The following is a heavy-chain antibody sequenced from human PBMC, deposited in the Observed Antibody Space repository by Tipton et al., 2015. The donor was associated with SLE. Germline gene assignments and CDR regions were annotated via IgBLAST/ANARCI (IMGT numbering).Heavy chain of an antibody. CDR3: ARGSEHNLH. V-gene: IGHV3-7*04. CDR1: GFTVSSNS. J-gene: IGHJ4*02. D-gene: IGHD1-1*01. CDR2: INHGGSEK. Sequence: SLRLSCAASGFTVSSNSMSWVRQAPGKGLEWVANINHGGSEKYYVDSVKGRFTISRDNAKNSLYLQMNSLRAEDTAVYYCARGSEHNLHWGQGTLVTVSS.